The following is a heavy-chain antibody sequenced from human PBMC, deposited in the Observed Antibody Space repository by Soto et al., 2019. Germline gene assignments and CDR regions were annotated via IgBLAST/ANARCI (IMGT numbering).Heavy chain of an antibody. CDR2: IYPGDSDT. V-gene: IGHV5-51*01. Sequence: GESLKISCKGSGYSFTSYWIGWVRQMPGKGLEWMGIIYPGDSDTRYSPSFQGQVTISADKSISTAYLQWSSLKASDTAMYYCAISAYYYDSSGYYPAGFDYWGQGTLVTVS. CDR3: AISAYYYDSSGYYPAGFDY. J-gene: IGHJ4*02. CDR1: GYSFTSYW. D-gene: IGHD3-22*01.